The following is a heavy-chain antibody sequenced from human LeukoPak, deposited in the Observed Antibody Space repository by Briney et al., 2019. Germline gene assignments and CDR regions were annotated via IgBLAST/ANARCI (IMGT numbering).Heavy chain of an antibody. CDR3: ARSPPGRRWGNWFDP. CDR2: ISAYNGNT. J-gene: IGHJ5*02. Sequence: VASVKVSCKASGYTFTSYGISWVRQAPGQGLEWMGWISAYNGNTNYAQKLQGRVTMTTDTSTSTAYMELRSLRSDDTAVYYCARSPPGRRWGNWFDPWGQGTLVTVSS. CDR1: GYTFTSYG. V-gene: IGHV1-18*01. D-gene: IGHD3-16*01.